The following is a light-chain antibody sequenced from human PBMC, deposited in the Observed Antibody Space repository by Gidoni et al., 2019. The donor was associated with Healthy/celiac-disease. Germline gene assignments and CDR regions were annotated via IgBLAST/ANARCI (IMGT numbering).Light chain of an antibody. CDR3: QQYDNLPRGT. V-gene: IGKV1-33*01. CDR2: DAS. CDR1: QDISNY. Sequence: DIQMTQSPSSLSASVGDRVTITCQASQDISNYLNWYQQKPGKAPKLLIYDASNLETGVPSRFSGSGSGTDFTFTISSLQPEDIATYYCQQYDNLPRGTFAPGTKVDIK. J-gene: IGKJ3*01.